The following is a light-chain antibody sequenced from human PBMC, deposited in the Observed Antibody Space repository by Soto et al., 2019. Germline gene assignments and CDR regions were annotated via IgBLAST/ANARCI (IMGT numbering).Light chain of an antibody. CDR2: GAS. V-gene: IGKV3-20*01. J-gene: IGKJ1*01. CDR1: QSVSSNY. CDR3: QQYGSSPRT. Sequence: EIVLTQSPGTLSLSPGKRATLSCRASQSVSSNYLAWYQQKPGQAPRLLIYGASSRATGIPDRFSGGGSGTDFTLTISRLEPEDFAVYYCQQYGSSPRTFGQGTKVEIK.